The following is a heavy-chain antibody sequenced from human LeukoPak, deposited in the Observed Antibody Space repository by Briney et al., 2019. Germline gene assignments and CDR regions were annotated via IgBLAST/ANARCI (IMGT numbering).Heavy chain of an antibody. CDR2: IKSKTDGGTT. CDR1: GFTFSNAW. Sequence: GGSLRLSCAASGFTFSNAWMSWVRQAPGKGLEWVDRIKSKTDGGTTDYAAPVKGRFTISRDDSKNTLYLQMNSLKTEDTAVYYCTTDDYRFDYWGQGTLVTVSS. J-gene: IGHJ4*02. CDR3: TTDDYRFDY. V-gene: IGHV3-15*01. D-gene: IGHD4-11*01.